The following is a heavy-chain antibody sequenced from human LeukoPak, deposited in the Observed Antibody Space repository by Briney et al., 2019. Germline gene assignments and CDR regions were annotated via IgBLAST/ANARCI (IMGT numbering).Heavy chain of an antibody. CDR1: GFTLSSYS. CDR2: ISESGGST. Sequence: PGGSLRLSCAASGFTLSSYSMNWVRQAPGEGLEWVSSISESGGSTYYADSVKGRFTISRDNSQNTLYLQMNSLRAEDTAVYYCAKRATVRTLDYWGQGTLVTVSS. D-gene: IGHD1-7*01. J-gene: IGHJ4*02. CDR3: AKRATVRTLDY. V-gene: IGHV3-23*01.